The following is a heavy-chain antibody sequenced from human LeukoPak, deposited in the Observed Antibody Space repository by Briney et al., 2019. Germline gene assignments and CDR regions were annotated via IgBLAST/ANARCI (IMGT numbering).Heavy chain of an antibody. CDR1: XGXXSXSNX. J-gene: IGHJ3*02. Sequence: ETXXLXCXVXXGXXSXSNXWSWVRQPPGKGLEXIGEIYHSGSTNYNPSLKSRVTISVDKSKNQFSLKLSSVTAADTAVYYCARVGATSPGAFDIWGQGTMVTVSS. CDR2: IYHSGST. V-gene: IGHV4-4*02. D-gene: IGHD1-26*01. CDR3: ARVGATSPGAFDI.